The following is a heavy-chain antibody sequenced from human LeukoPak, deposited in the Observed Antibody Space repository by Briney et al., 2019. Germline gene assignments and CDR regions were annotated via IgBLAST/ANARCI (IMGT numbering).Heavy chain of an antibody. D-gene: IGHD6-13*01. V-gene: IGHV4-34*01. CDR2: INHSGST. CDR3: HSSSWYRPCYYYGMDV. CDR1: GGSFSGYY. Sequence: SKTLSLTCAVYGGSFSGYYWSWIRQPRGKGLEWIGEINHSGSTNYNPSLKSRVTISVDTSKNQFSLKLSSVTAADTAVYYCHSSSWYRPCYYYGMDVWGQGTTVTVSS. J-gene: IGHJ6*02.